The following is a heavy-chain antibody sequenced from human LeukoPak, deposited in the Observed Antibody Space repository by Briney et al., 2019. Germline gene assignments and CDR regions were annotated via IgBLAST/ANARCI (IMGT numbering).Heavy chain of an antibody. J-gene: IGHJ4*02. Sequence: GGSLRLSCAASGFTVSSNYMSWVRQAPGKGLEWVSVIYSGGNTYYADSVKGRFTISRDNSKNTLYLQMSSLRAEDTAVYYCARFHLGASDYWGQGTLVTVSS. V-gene: IGHV3-66*01. D-gene: IGHD3-16*01. CDR3: ARFHLGASDY. CDR2: IYSGGNT. CDR1: GFTVSSNY.